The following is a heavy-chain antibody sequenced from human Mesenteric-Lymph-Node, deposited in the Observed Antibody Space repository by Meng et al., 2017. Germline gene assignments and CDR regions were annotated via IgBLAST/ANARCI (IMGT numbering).Heavy chain of an antibody. D-gene: IGHD3-22*01. CDR3: ARTYYYDSSGYHGYYFDY. V-gene: IGHV1-69*01. CDR2: IIPIFGTA. Sequence: FGAGGKKPGSWVQVPCQSSGGTFSSYAISWVRQAPGQGLELMGGIIPIFGTANYAQKFQGRVTITADESTSTAYMELSSLRSEDTAVYYCARTYYYDSSGYHGYYFDYWGQGTLVTVSS. CDR1: GGTFSSYA. J-gene: IGHJ4*02.